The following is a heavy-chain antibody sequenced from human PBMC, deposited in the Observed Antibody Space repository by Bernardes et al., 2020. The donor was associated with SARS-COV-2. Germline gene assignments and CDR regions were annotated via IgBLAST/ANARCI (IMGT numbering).Heavy chain of an antibody. D-gene: IGHD2-2*03. V-gene: IGHV3-23*01. Sequence: GGSLRLSCAASGFIFSSYAMSWVRQAPGKGLEWVSVISGSGGSTYYADSVKGRFTIPRDNSKNTLYLQMNSLRAEDTAVYYCANPAPGYCSSTTCYKYSSSWYYFGYWGQGTLVTVSS. CDR1: GFIFSSYA. J-gene: IGHJ4*02. CDR2: ISGSGGST. CDR3: ANPAPGYCSSTTCYKYSSSWYYFGY.